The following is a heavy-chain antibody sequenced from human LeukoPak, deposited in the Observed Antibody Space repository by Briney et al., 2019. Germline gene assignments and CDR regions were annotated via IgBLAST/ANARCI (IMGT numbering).Heavy chain of an antibody. CDR1: GYTFTSYY. D-gene: IGHD2-2*02. J-gene: IGHJ6*03. CDR2: INPSGGST. CDR3: ARVAAEVVGVPGAIGFGWLRRDYYYMDV. Sequence: ASVKVSCKASGYTFTSYYMHWVRQAPGEGLEWMGIINPSGGSTSYAQKFQGRVTMTRDMSTSTVYMELSSLRSEDTAVYYCARVAAEVVGVPGAIGFGWLRRDYYYMDVWGKGTTVAVSS. V-gene: IGHV1-46*01.